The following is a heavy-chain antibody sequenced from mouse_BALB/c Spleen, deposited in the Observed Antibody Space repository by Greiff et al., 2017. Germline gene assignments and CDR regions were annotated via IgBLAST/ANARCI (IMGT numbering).Heavy chain of an antibody. CDR1: GYTFTDYA. CDR2: ISTYYGDA. Sequence: VQLQQSGAELVRPGVSVKISCKGSGYTFTDYAMHWVKQSHAKSLEWIGVISTYYGDASYNQKFKGKATMTVDKSSSTAYMELARLTSEDSAIYYCARGGDYDGNYYAMDYWGQGTSVTVSS. CDR3: ARGGDYDGNYYAMDY. D-gene: IGHD2-4*01. J-gene: IGHJ4*01. V-gene: IGHV1S137*01.